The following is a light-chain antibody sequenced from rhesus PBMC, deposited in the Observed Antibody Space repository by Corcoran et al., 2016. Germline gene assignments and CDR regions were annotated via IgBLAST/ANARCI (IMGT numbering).Light chain of an antibody. CDR2: GAS. Sequence: QVILTQSPATLSLSPGERATLSCRASQSVSSYLAWYQQKPGQAPRLLIYGASRRATGIPDRFSGSGSVTDFIRTISSLEPEDVGVYHCYQHSSGYSFGQGTKVEIK. CDR3: YQHSSGYS. CDR1: QSVSSY. V-gene: IGKV3-10*01. J-gene: IGKJ2*01.